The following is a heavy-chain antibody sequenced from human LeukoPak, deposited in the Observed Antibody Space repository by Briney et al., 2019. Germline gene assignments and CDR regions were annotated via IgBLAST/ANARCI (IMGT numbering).Heavy chain of an antibody. V-gene: IGHV3-30-3*01. CDR2: ISYDGSNK. J-gene: IGHJ4*02. Sequence: GRSLRLSCAASGFTFSSYAMHWVRQAPGKGLEWVAVISYDGSNKYYADSVKGRFTISRDNSKNTLYLQMNSLRAEDTAVYYCARDPWLERPDGYFDYWGQGTLVTVSS. D-gene: IGHD6-19*01. CDR1: GFTFSSYA. CDR3: ARDPWLERPDGYFDY.